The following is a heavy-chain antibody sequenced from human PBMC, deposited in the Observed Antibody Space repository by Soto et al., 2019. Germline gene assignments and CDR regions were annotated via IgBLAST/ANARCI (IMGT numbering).Heavy chain of an antibody. CDR2: IYYSGST. V-gene: IGHV4-59*01. D-gene: IGHD2-15*01. Sequence: SPTLSLTCTVSGGSISSYYWSWIRQPPGKGLEWIGYIYYSGSTNYNPSLKSRVTISVDTSKNQFSLKLSSVTAADTAVYYCARVRYCSGGSCYPRSDYYGMDVWGQGTTVTVSS. CDR1: GGSISSYY. J-gene: IGHJ6*02. CDR3: ARVRYCSGGSCYPRSDYYGMDV.